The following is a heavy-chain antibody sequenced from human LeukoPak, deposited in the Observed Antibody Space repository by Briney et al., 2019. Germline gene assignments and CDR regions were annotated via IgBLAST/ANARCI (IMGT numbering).Heavy chain of an antibody. Sequence: GGSLRLSCAASGFTVSSNYMSWVRQAPGKGLEWVSVIYSGGSTYYADSVKGRFTISRDNAKNSLYLQMNSLRAEDTAVYYCARCYDSSGYYFVFDYWGQGTLATVSS. D-gene: IGHD3-22*01. CDR1: GFTVSSNY. V-gene: IGHV3-53*01. J-gene: IGHJ4*02. CDR2: IYSGGST. CDR3: ARCYDSSGYYFVFDY.